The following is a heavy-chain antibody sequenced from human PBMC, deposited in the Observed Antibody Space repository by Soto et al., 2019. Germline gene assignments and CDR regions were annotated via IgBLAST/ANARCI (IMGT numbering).Heavy chain of an antibody. CDR1: AYTLTELS. V-gene: IGHV1-24*01. CDR2: FDPEDGET. Sequence: ASLKVSCKVSAYTLTELSMHWVRQAPGKGLEWMGGFDPEDGETIHAQKFQGTVTMTEDTSTHTAYMELSSLRSEDTAVYYCATVFGVGPPSDYWGQGTRAPAPQ. J-gene: IGHJ4*02. D-gene: IGHD3-3*01. CDR3: ATVFGVGPPSDY.